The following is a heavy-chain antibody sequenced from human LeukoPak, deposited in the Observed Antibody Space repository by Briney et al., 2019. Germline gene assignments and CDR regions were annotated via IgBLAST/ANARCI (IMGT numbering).Heavy chain of an antibody. D-gene: IGHD2-2*01. V-gene: IGHV3-23*01. CDR2: ISGSGGST. Sequence: GGSLRLSCAASGFTFSSYAMSWVRQAPGKGLEWVSAISGSGGSTYYADSVKGRFTISRDNAKNSLYLQMNSLRAEDTAMYYCARVIVVVPAAIEWFDPWGQGTLVTVSS. CDR1: GFTFSSYA. J-gene: IGHJ5*02. CDR3: ARVIVVVPAAIEWFDP.